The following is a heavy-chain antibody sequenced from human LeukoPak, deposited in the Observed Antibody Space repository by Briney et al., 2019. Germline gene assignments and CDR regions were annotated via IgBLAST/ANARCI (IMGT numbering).Heavy chain of an antibody. CDR1: GFTLSRYW. J-gene: IGHJ4*02. Sequence: TGGSLRLSCAASGFTLSRYWMSWVRQARGKGLEGVGNIKHEGCEKYFVDSVKGRFTIYRDNAKNSLYLQMNSLRGEDTAVYYCARDRDYYNYFEYWGQGTLVTVSS. CDR2: IKHEGCEK. D-gene: IGHD3-10*01. CDR3: ARDRDYYNYFEY. V-gene: IGHV3-7*04.